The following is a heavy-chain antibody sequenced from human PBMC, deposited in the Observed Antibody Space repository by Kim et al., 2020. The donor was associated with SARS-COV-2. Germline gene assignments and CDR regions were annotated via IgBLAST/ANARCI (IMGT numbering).Heavy chain of an antibody. V-gene: IGHV3-74*01. Sequence: GGSLRLSCAASGFTVSSYWMHWVRHAPGKGLIWVSRISDDGTSTFYADSVKGRFTISRDSATNTLFLQMNSLRVEDTGVYFCARGKGPYGWFDPWAREP. CDR3: ARGKGPYGWFDP. CDR2: ISDDGTST. CDR1: GFTVSSYW. D-gene: IGHD4-17*01. J-gene: IGHJ5*02.